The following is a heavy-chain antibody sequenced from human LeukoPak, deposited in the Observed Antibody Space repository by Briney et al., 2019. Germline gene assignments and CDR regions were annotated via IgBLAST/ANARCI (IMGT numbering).Heavy chain of an antibody. Sequence: PGGSLRLSCAASGFTFSSYGMHWVRQAPGKGLEWVAFIWYDGSNKYYGDSVKGRFTISRDNSKSTLYLQMNSLRAEDTAVYYCARDSHDGILPFDYWGQGTLVTVSS. J-gene: IGHJ4*02. CDR1: GFTFSSYG. CDR3: ARDSHDGILPFDY. D-gene: IGHD1-26*01. V-gene: IGHV3-30*02. CDR2: IWYDGSNK.